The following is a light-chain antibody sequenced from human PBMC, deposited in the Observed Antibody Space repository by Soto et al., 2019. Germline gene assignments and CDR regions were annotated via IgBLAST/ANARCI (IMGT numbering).Light chain of an antibody. CDR2: KAS. CDR1: QSISSW. J-gene: IGKJ1*01. V-gene: IGKV1-5*03. CDR3: QQYNSYSET. Sequence: IQMTPSPSTLSASVVDRVTITCRASQSISSWLAFHQQKPGKAPKLLIYKASSLESGVPSRFSGSGFGTEFTLTISSLQPDDFATYYYQQYNSYSETFGRGTKVDI.